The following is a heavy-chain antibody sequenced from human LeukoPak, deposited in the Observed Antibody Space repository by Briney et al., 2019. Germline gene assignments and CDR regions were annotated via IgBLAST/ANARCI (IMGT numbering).Heavy chain of an antibody. J-gene: IGHJ4*02. D-gene: IGHD6-13*01. CDR2: TNPNSGNT. Sequence: GASVKVSCKASGYSFTSYDINWVRQATGQGLEWMGWTNPNSGNTGSAQKFQGRVTMTRNTSISTAYMELSNLRSEDTAVYYCARRVAAGGTCMGYWGQGTLVTVSS. CDR3: ARRVAAGGTCMGY. V-gene: IGHV1-8*01. CDR1: GYSFTSYD.